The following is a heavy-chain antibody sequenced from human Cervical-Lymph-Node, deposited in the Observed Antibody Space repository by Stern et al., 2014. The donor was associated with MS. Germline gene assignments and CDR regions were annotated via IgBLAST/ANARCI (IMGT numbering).Heavy chain of an antibody. CDR2: INPSGGNT. V-gene: IGHV1-46*03. D-gene: IGHD3-22*01. CDR3: ARATFDDSSAYFQYYFDH. CDR1: GYTFTTYY. Sequence: QVQLVQSGAEVRKPGASVKVSCKASGYTFTTYYMHWVRQAPGQGLECMGVINPSGGNTNYAQKFQGRVTMTRDTSTSTVYMELSSLRSEATAMYYCARATFDDSSAYFQYYFDHWGQGTLVTVSS. J-gene: IGHJ4*02.